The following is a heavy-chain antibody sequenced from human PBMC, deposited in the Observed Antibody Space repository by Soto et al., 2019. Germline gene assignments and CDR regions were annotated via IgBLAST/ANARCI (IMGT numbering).Heavy chain of an antibody. V-gene: IGHV3-7*01. D-gene: IGHD6-19*01. Sequence: HPGGSLRLSCAASGFTFSSYWMSWVRQAPGKGLEWVANINQRGNERYHVDSLKGRFTISRDNAENSLYLQVNSLRIEDTAVYYCARDGVEAGLYLDNWGQGTLVTVSS. CDR3: ARDGVEAGLYLDN. CDR1: GFTFSSYW. J-gene: IGHJ4*02. CDR2: INQRGNER.